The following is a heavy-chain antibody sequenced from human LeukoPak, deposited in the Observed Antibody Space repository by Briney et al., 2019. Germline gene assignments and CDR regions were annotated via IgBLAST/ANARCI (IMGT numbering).Heavy chain of an antibody. CDR3: ARGIYSGYDYDY. J-gene: IGHJ4*02. Sequence: SETLSLTCTVSGGSISSYYRSWIRQPPGKGLEWIGYIYYSGSTNYNPSLKSRVTISVDTSKNQFSLKLSSVTAADTAVYYCARGIYSGYDYDYWGQGTLVTVSS. V-gene: IGHV4-59*01. CDR1: GGSISSYY. D-gene: IGHD5-12*01. CDR2: IYYSGST.